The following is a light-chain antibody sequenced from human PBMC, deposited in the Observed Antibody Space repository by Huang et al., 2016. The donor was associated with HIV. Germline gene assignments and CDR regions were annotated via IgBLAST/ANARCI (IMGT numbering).Light chain of an antibody. CDR2: WAS. J-gene: IGKJ1*01. Sequence: DIVVTQSPDSLALSLGGRAAINCTASQSVLKTSNNKNCLSWYQLKPGQPPKLLIYWASTRESGVPARFSGSGSGTHFTLTIASLQAEDVAVYYCHQYYDTPQTFGQGTKVEVK. V-gene: IGKV4-1*01. CDR1: QSVLKTSNNKNC. CDR3: HQYYDTPQT.